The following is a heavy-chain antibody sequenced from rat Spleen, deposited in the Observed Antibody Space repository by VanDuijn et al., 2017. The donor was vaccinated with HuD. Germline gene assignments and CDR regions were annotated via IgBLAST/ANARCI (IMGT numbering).Heavy chain of an antibody. D-gene: IGHD1-2*01. CDR3: ARGFTVAVF. V-gene: IGHV5-22*01. CDR2: IRHDGSST. CDR1: GFTFSNYD. Sequence: EVQLVESGGGLVQPGRSMKLSCAASGFTFSNYDMAWVRQAPKKGLEWVATIRHDGSSTNYGASVKGRFTISRDSAKSTLYLQMDSLRSEDTATYYCARGFTVAVFWGQGVMVTVSA. J-gene: IGHJ2*01.